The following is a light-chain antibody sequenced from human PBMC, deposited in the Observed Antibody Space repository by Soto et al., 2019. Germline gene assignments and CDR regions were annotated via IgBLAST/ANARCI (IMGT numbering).Light chain of an antibody. V-gene: IGKV1-12*01. J-gene: IGKJ3*01. CDR2: GAS. CDR1: QNVSTW. CDR3: QQGSRFPFT. Sequence: DIQITQPPSSVSASVGDRVTVTCRASQNVSTWLTWYQQTPGKAPNLLIYGASTLQRGAPSRFSGSGSGTEFTLTISSLQPEDFAIYFCQQGSRFPFTFGPGTKVDIK.